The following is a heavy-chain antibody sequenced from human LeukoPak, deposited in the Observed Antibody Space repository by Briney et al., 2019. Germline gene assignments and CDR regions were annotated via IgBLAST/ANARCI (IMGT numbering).Heavy chain of an antibody. CDR2: IGGDSCCA. V-gene: IGHV3-23*01. CDR3: AKRVTTVEPSVVDV. D-gene: IGHD4-23*01. Sequence: GGSLRLSCAASGFTFSSYAMTWVRQAPGKGLEWLSAIGGDSCCASYPASVKGRFTISRDNSKNTLYLQMNSLRAEDTDVYFCAKRVTTVEPSVVDVWGQGTAVTVSS. J-gene: IGHJ6*02. CDR1: GFTFSSYA.